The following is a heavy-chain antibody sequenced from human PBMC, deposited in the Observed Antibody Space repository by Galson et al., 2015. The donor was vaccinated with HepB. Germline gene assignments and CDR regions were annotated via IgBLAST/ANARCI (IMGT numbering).Heavy chain of an antibody. CDR2: IIPILGIA. D-gene: IGHD4-23*01. V-gene: IGHV1-69*02. J-gene: IGHJ3*02. CDR1: GGTFSSYT. CDR3: ASYYGGGAFDI. Sequence: SVKVSCKASGGTFSSYTISWVRQAPGQGLEWMGRIIPILGIANYAQKFQGRVTITADKSTSTAYMELSSLRSDDTAVYYCASYYGGGAFDIWGQGTMVTVSS.